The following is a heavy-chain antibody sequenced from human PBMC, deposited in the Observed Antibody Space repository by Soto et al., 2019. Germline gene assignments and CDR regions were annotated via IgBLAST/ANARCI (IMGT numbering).Heavy chain of an antibody. Sequence: ASVKVSCKASGGTFSSYAISWVRQAPGQGLEWMGGIIPIFGTANYAQKFQGRVTITADESTSTAYMELSSLRSEDTAVYYCAIYYVDTAMVWFSNHGMDVWGQGTTVTVSS. V-gene: IGHV1-69*13. CDR3: AIYYVDTAMVWFSNHGMDV. CDR2: IIPIFGTA. J-gene: IGHJ6*02. D-gene: IGHD5-18*01. CDR1: GGTFSSYA.